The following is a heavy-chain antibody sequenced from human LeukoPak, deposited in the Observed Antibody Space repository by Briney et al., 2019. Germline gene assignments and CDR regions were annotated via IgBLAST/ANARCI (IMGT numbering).Heavy chain of an antibody. CDR1: AFTFSCYA. CDR3: ARDYHYDFWSGYTTTDY. CDR2: INSDGSST. J-gene: IGHJ4*02. V-gene: IGHV3-74*01. Sequence: PGGSLTLSCAASAFTFSCYAMHWVRQAPGKGLVWVSRINSDGSSTSYADSVKGRFTISRDNAKNTLYLQMNSLRAEDTAVYYCARDYHYDFWSGYTTTDYWGQGTLVTVSS. D-gene: IGHD3-3*01.